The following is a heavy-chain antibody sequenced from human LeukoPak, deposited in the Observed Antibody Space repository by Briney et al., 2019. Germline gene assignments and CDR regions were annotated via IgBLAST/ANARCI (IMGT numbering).Heavy chain of an antibody. D-gene: IGHD1-26*01. V-gene: IGHV3-23*01. CDR2: ISGSGGST. CDR3: AKSGASPLYHMDV. Sequence: GGSLRLSCAASGFTFSSYGMSWVRQAPGKGLEWVSAISGSGGSTYYADSVKGRFTISRDNSKNTLYLQMSSLRVDDTAIYYCAKSGASPLYHMDVWGKGATVTVSS. CDR1: GFTFSSYG. J-gene: IGHJ6*03.